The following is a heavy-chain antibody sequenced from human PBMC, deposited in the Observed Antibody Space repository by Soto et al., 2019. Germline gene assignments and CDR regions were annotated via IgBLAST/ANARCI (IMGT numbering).Heavy chain of an antibody. D-gene: IGHD3-10*01. V-gene: IGHV1-18*01. CDR2: ISANNGNT. Sequence: ASVKVSCKASGYTFTTYGVSWVLQAPGQGLEWMGWISANNGNTDYAQKLQGRVTMTTDTSTNTAYMELRSLTSDDTAVYYCAGAKLPGHYYYGLDVWGQGTTVTVSS. CDR1: GYTFTTYG. J-gene: IGHJ6*02. CDR3: AGAKLPGHYYYGLDV.